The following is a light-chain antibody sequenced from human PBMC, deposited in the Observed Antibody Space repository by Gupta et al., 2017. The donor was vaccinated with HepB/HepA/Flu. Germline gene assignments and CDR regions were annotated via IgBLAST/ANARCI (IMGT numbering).Light chain of an antibody. Sequence: DIQMTQSPSSLSASVGDRLTITCRASQNINHYLSWYQQKPWKAPKLLMDAASTLQSGVPSPFHGSGFGTDFTLTIRRLKPEDFAVYYCQESLTTAYTFGQGTKVEI. CDR2: AAS. CDR1: QNINHY. CDR3: QESLTTAYT. J-gene: IGKJ2*01. V-gene: IGKV1-39*01.